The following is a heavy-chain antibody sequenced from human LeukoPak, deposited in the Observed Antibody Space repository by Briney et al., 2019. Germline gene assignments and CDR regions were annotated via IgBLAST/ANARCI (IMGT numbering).Heavy chain of an antibody. CDR3: ARGASVFYDWQA. CDR2: IYYSGST. CDR1: GGSISAYY. V-gene: IGHV4-59*01. D-gene: IGHD5/OR15-5a*01. J-gene: IGHJ4*02. Sequence: SETLSLTCTVSGGSISAYYWTWLRQPPGKGLEWIGYIYYSGSTNYNPSLKSRVTMSVDTSKNQFSLKLSSVTAADTAVYYCARGASVFYDWQAGGQGTLVTVSS.